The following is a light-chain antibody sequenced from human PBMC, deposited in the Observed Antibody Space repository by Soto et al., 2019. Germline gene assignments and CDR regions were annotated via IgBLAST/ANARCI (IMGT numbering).Light chain of an antibody. Sequence: DIVMTQTPLSLPVTPGEPASISCGSSQSLLDSDDGNTYLDWYLQKPGQSPQLLIYTVSYRASGVPYRFSGSGSGTDFTLEISRVEAEDVGVYYCMQRIEFPPTFGGGTKVDIK. V-gene: IGKV2-40*01. J-gene: IGKJ4*01. CDR3: MQRIEFPPT. CDR1: QSLLDSDDGNTY. CDR2: TVS.